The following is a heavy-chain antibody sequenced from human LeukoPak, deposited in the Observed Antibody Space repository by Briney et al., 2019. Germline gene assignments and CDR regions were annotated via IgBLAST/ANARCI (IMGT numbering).Heavy chain of an antibody. D-gene: IGHD5-18*01. CDR3: ASAVDTGAFDI. CDR2: INPSGGST. V-gene: IGHV1-46*01. CDR1: GYTFTSYY. J-gene: IGHJ3*02. Sequence: ASVKVSCKASGYTFTSYYMHWVRQAPGQGLEWMGKINPSGGSTSYAQKFQGRVTMTRDTSTSTVYMELSSLRSEDTAVYYCASAVDTGAFDIWGQGTMVTVSS.